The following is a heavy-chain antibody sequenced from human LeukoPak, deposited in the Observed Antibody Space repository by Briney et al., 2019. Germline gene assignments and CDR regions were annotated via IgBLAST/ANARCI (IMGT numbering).Heavy chain of an antibody. Sequence: PGGSLRLSCAASGLTFSSYDMHWVRQAPGKGLEWVSSIGATGDTYYAGSVKGRFTISRENAKKSLYLQMSSLRVEDTAVYFCVPGAYWNDDKNAFHIWGPGTMVTVSS. CDR1: GLTFSSYD. CDR3: VPGAYWNDDKNAFHI. CDR2: IGATGDT. V-gene: IGHV3-13*01. J-gene: IGHJ3*02. D-gene: IGHD1-1*01.